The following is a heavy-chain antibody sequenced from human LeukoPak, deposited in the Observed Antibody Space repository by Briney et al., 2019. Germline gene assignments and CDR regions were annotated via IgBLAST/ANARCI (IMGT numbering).Heavy chain of an antibody. CDR2: IYYSGST. CDR1: GGSISSSSYY. CDR3: ARHVNYYDSSGLTYWYFDL. J-gene: IGHJ2*01. D-gene: IGHD3-22*01. V-gene: IGHV4-39*01. Sequence: SETLSLTCTVSGGSISSSSYYWGWIRQPPGKGLEWIGSIYYSGSTYYNPSLKSRVTISVDTSKNQFSLKLSSVTAADTAVYYCARHVNYYDSSGLTYWYFDLWGRGTLVTVSS.